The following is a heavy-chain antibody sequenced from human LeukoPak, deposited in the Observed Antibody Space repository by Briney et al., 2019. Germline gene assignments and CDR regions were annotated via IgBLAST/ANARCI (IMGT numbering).Heavy chain of an antibody. V-gene: IGHV3-53*01. Sequence: GGSLRLSCAASGFTVSSNYMSWVRQAPGKGLEWVSVIYSGGSTYYADSVKGRFTISRDDAQTSVYLQLSSLRPEDTAVYYCAKNKGWELPAELDSWGQGALVIVSS. CDR1: GFTVSSNY. J-gene: IGHJ4*02. CDR3: AKNKGWELPAELDS. D-gene: IGHD2-15*01. CDR2: IYSGGST.